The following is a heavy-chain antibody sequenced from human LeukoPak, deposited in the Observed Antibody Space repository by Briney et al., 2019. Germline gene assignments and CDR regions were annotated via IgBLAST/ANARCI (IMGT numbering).Heavy chain of an antibody. CDR2: VSGHDDRT. J-gene: IGHJ4*02. CDR3: ARDGGRLQTPESPINDY. V-gene: IGHV1-18*01. D-gene: IGHD1-14*01. CDR1: GYGFLSYG. Sequence: GASVKVSFKPSGYGFLSYGITRVRQAPGHGLEWMGWVSGHDDRTEYAQKFQGRVTMSTDKSTSTASMELRRLTYDDTGVYYCARDGGRLQTPESPINDYWGQGTLVTVSS.